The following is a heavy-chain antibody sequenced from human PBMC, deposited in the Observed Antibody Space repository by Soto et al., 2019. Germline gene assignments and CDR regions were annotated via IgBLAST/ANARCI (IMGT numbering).Heavy chain of an antibody. J-gene: IGHJ3*02. V-gene: IGHV3-15*07. D-gene: IGHD3-22*01. CDR3: TTDPHYYDSSGYYYVWSAFDI. CDR2: IKSKTDGGTT. Sequence: GSLRLSCAASGFTFSNAWMNWVRQSPGKGLEWVGRIKSKTDGGTTDYAAPVKGRFTISRDDSKNTLYLQMNSLKTEDTAVYYCTTDPHYYDSSGYYYVWSAFDIWGQGTMVTVSS. CDR1: GFTFSNAW.